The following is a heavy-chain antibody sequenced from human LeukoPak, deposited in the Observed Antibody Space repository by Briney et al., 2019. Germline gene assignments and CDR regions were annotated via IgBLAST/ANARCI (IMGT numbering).Heavy chain of an antibody. CDR2: IKQDGSEK. V-gene: IGHV3-7*04. CDR3: AKEGRIRVAGILDY. D-gene: IGHD6-19*01. CDR1: GFIFSSYW. Sequence: PGGSLRLSCAASGFIFSSYWMSWVRQAPGKGLEWVANIKQDGSEKYYVDSVKGRFTISRDNAKNTLYLQLNSLRADDTAVYYCAKEGRIRVAGILDYWGQGTLVTVSS. J-gene: IGHJ4*02.